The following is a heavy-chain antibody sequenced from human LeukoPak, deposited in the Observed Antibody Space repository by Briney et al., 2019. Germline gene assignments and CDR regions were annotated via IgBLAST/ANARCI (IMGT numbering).Heavy chain of an antibody. CDR3: AKVGDSSGYSPLDY. CDR2: ISGSDDST. J-gene: IGHJ4*02. CDR1: GFTFSTYA. D-gene: IGHD3-22*01. V-gene: IGHV3-23*01. Sequence: GGSLRLSCAASGFTFSTYAMSWVRQAPGKGLECVSGISGSDDSTYYADSVKGRFTISRDNSKNTLYLQMNSLRADDTAVYYCAKVGDSSGYSPLDYWGQGTLVTVSS.